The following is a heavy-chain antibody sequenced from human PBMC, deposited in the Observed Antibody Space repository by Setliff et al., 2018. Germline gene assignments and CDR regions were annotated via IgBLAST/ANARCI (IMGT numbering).Heavy chain of an antibody. CDR1: GFTFDDYA. Sequence: PGGSLRLSCAASGFTFDDYAMHWVRQAPGKGLEWVSLISWDGGSTYYADSVKGRFTISRDNSKNSLYLQMNSLRAEDTALYYCAKDLHPGGSGYYYYGMDVWGQGTTVTV. J-gene: IGHJ6*02. D-gene: IGHD3-22*01. V-gene: IGHV3-43D*04. CDR2: ISWDGGST. CDR3: AKDLHPGGSGYYYYGMDV.